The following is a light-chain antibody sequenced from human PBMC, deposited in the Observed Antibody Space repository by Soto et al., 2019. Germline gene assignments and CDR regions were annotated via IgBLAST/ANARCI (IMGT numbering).Light chain of an antibody. V-gene: IGKV3-11*01. CDR2: DAS. CDR3: QQRSNWPRIT. J-gene: IGKJ5*01. CDR1: QSVSSY. Sequence: EIVLTKYPATLSLFPGERATLSCRASQSVSSYLAWYQEKPGQAPRLLIYDASNRATGIPARFSGSVSGTDFTLTISSLEPEDFAVYYCQQRSNWPRITFGQGTRLEIK.